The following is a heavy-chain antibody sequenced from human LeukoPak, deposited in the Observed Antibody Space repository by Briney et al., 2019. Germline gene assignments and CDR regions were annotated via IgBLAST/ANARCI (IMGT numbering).Heavy chain of an antibody. Sequence: SETLSLTCTVSGGSISSGDYYWSWIRQPPGKGLEWIGNIHYSGSTYYNPSLKSRITISVDMSKNHFPLQLSSVTAADTAVYYCARGTRYCDGGSCYSAYYYYMDVWGKGTTVTVSS. CDR1: GGSISSGDYY. J-gene: IGHJ6*03. CDR2: IHYSGST. V-gene: IGHV4-30-4*08. D-gene: IGHD2-15*01. CDR3: ARGTRYCDGGSCYSAYYYYMDV.